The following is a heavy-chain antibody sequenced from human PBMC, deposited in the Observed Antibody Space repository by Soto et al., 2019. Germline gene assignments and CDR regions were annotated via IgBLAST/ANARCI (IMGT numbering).Heavy chain of an antibody. Sequence: QVQLVQSGAEVKKPGSSVKVSCKASGGTFSNYPISCVRQAPGQGLEWMGGIIPIFGTVNYAQKFQGRVTITADESTSTAYMELSSLRSEDTAVYYCARGNHRWLQLWYFDLWGRGTLVTVSS. CDR1: GGTFSNYP. CDR2: IIPIFGTV. V-gene: IGHV1-69*12. J-gene: IGHJ2*01. CDR3: ARGNHRWLQLWYFDL. D-gene: IGHD5-12*01.